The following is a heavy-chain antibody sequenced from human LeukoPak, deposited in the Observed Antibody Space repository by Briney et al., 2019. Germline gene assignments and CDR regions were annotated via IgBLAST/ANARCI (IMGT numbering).Heavy chain of an antibody. CDR3: ARGALAAAGTG. D-gene: IGHD6-13*01. CDR2: IYHSGST. CDR1: GYSISSGYY. J-gene: IGHJ4*02. Sequence: SETLSLTCTVSGYSISSGYYWGWIRQPPGKGLEWIGSIYHSGSTYYNPSLKSRVTISVDTSKNQFPLKLSSVTAADTAVYYCARGALAAAGTGWGQGTLVTVSS. V-gene: IGHV4-38-2*02.